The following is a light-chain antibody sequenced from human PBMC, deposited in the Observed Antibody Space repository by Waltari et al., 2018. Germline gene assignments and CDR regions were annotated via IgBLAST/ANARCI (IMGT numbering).Light chain of an antibody. Sequence: EIVLTQSPGTLSLSPGERATLSCRASQSVSRSLAWYQQKPGQAPRLHIYDASTRATGIPDRFSCSGSGTDFSLTISRLEPEDFAVYYCQKYVSLPATFGQGTKVEIK. V-gene: IGKV3-20*01. J-gene: IGKJ1*01. CDR3: QKYVSLPAT. CDR2: DAS. CDR1: QSVSRS.